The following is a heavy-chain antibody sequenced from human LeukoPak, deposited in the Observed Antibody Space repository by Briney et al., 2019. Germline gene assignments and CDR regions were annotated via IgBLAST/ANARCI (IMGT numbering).Heavy chain of an antibody. Sequence: GGSLRLSCAASGFTFSSYEMNWVRQAPGKGLEWVSYISSSGSTIYYADSVKGRFTISRDNSKNTLYLQMNSLRAEDTAVYYCARVALPGYYDSSGYPDYFDYWGQGTLVTVSS. J-gene: IGHJ4*02. CDR2: ISSSGSTI. CDR3: ARVALPGYYDSSGYPDYFDY. V-gene: IGHV3-48*03. CDR1: GFTFSSYE. D-gene: IGHD3-22*01.